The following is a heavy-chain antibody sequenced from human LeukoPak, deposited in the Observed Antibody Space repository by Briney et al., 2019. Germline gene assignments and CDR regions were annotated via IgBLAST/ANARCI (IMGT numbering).Heavy chain of an antibody. CDR1: GFTFSTYG. D-gene: IGHD2-21*02. Sequence: HPGGSLRISCAASGFTFSTYGMNWYRQAPGKGLEWVGNINQDASEINYVDSVRGRFTISRDNAKNSLHLQMNSLRAEDTAVYYCATDRDNSDWQKRFDSWGQGTLVTVSS. CDR3: ATDRDNSDWQKRFDS. V-gene: IGHV3-7*01. CDR2: INQDASEI. J-gene: IGHJ4*02.